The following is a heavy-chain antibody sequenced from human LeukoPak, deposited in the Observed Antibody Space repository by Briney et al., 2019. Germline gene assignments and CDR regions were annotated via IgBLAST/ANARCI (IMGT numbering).Heavy chain of an antibody. CDR1: GYSVTSYY. J-gene: IGHJ1*01. CDR2: ISVYKGDT. Sequence: ASVKVSCKTSGYSVTSYYINWLRQAPGQGLEWVGWISVYKGDTKFAPNFQGRVNITADTSTRTSYMELRSLRPDDTAIYYCARYSSGGRNWYFAEYFQHWGQGALVTVTS. D-gene: IGHD1-14*01. CDR3: ARYSSGGRNWYFAEYFQH. V-gene: IGHV1-18*01.